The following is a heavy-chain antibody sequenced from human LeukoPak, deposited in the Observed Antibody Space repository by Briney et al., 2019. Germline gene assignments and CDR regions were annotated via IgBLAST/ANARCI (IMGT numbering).Heavy chain of an antibody. J-gene: IGHJ4*02. D-gene: IGHD2-15*01. CDR3: ARGFVVVVAATPAIY. CDR1: GFTFSSYA. V-gene: IGHV3-30-3*01. Sequence: PGGSLRLSCAASGFTFSSYAMHWVRQAPGKGLEWVAVISYDGSNKYYADSVKGRFTISRDNSKNTLYLQMNSLRAEDTAVYYCARGFVVVVAATPAIYWDQGTLVTVSS. CDR2: ISYDGSNK.